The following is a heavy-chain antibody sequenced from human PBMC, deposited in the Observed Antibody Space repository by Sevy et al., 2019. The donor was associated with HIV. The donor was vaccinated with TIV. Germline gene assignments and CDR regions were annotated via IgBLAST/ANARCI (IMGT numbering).Heavy chain of an antibody. CDR2: INHSGST. CDR1: GGSFSGFY. Sequence: SETLSLTCAVYGGSFSGFYWSWIRQPPGKGLEWIGEINHSGSTNHNPSPKSRVTISADTSKNQFSLKLTSVTAADTAVYYCARGRYDNTGYYPYWGQGTLVTVSS. V-gene: IGHV4-34*01. D-gene: IGHD3-22*01. J-gene: IGHJ4*02. CDR3: ARGRYDNTGYYPY.